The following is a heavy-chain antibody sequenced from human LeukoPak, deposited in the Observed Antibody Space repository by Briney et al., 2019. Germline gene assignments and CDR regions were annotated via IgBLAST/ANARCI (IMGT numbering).Heavy chain of an antibody. CDR3: ARAPQQLASRVDF. CDR1: VYIFTGYY. Sequence: ASVTVSFQSSVYIFTGYYMHGVRQPPGQGLAGMGWINPKSSGTNYAQQFQGRVPMTRETSISTAYMELSRLRYDDTAVYYCARAPQQLASRVDFWGQGTLVTVSS. CDR2: INPKSSGT. D-gene: IGHD6-13*01. J-gene: IGHJ4*02. V-gene: IGHV1-2*02.